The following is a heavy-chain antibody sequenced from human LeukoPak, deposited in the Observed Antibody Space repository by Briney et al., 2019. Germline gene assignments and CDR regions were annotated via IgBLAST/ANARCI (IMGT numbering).Heavy chain of an antibody. CDR1: GFTFSSYA. D-gene: IGHD2-2*02. J-gene: IGHJ4*02. CDR2: ISGSGGST. V-gene: IGHV3-23*01. CDR3: AKMGNGPRRGIVVVPAARPVDY. Sequence: GGSLRLSCAASGFTFSSYAMSWVRQAPGKGLEWVSAISGSGGSTYYADSVKGRFIISRDNSKNTLYLQMNSLRAEDTAVYYCAKMGNGPRRGIVVVPAARPVDYWGQGTLVTVSS.